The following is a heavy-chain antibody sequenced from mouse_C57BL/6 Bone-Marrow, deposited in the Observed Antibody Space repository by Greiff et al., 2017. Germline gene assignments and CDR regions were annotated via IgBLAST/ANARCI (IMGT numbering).Heavy chain of an antibody. CDR1: GFTFTDYY. Sequence: EVQLVESGGGLVQPGGSLSLSCAASGFTFTDYYMSWVRQPPGKALEWLGFIRNKANGYTTEYSASVKGRFTISRDNSQSILYLQMNALRAEDSATYYCARSPSYDGTQDAMDYWGQGTSVTVSS. CDR3: ARSPSYDGTQDAMDY. J-gene: IGHJ4*01. D-gene: IGHD1-1*01. CDR2: IRNKANGYTT. V-gene: IGHV7-3*01.